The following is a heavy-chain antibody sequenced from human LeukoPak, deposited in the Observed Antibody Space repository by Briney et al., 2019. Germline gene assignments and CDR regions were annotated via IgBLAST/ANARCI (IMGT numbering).Heavy chain of an antibody. CDR1: GYTFGSDD. CDR2: INPNNGNL. D-gene: IGHD2/OR15-2a*01. J-gene: IGHJ6*03. V-gene: IGHV1-8*03. Sequence: ASVKVSCKASGYTFGSDDINWVRQAPGQGLEWMGWINPNNGNLGYAQKFQGRVTITRNTPISTAYMELSSLRSEDTAVYYCARDPGYFGYYYYMDVWGKGTTVTVSS. CDR3: ARDPGYFGYYYYMDV.